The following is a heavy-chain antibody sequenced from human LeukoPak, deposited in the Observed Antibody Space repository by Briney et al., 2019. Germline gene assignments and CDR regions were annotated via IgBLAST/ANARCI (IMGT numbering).Heavy chain of an antibody. Sequence: PSETLSLTCTVSGGSISSYYWSWVRQPPGKGLEWIGYIYYSGSTNYNPSLTSRVTISVDTSKNQFSLKLSSVTAADTAVYYCARDSYGSGSYYGWFDPWGQGTLVTVSS. J-gene: IGHJ5*02. CDR3: ARDSYGSGSYYGWFDP. D-gene: IGHD3-10*01. CDR2: IYYSGST. CDR1: GGSISSYY. V-gene: IGHV4-59*01.